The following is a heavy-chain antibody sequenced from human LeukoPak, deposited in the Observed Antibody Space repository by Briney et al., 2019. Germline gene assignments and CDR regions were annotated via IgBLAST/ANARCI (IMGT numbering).Heavy chain of an antibody. J-gene: IGHJ4*02. CDR3: ARRIAGAGRGGVDY. CDR1: GGTFSSYA. D-gene: IGHD6-13*01. Sequence: GASVKVSCKASGGTFSSYAISWVRQAPGQGLEWMGRIIPILGIANYAQKFQGRVTITADKSTSTAYMELSSLRSEDTAVYYCARRIAGAGRGGVDYWGQGTLGTGSS. V-gene: IGHV1-69*04. CDR2: IIPILGIA.